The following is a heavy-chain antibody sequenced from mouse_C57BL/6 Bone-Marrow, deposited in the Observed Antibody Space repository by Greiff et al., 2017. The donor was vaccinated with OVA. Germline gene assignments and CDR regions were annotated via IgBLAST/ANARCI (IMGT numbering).Heavy chain of an antibody. D-gene: IGHD1-1*01. CDR2: IYPSDSET. J-gene: IGHJ3*01. Sequence: QVQLQQPGAELVRPGSSVKLSCKASGYTFTSYWMDWVKQRPGQGLEWIGNIYPSDSETHYNQKFKGKATLTVDTSSSTAYMQLSSLTSADSAVYYCAREDYGAYWGQGTLVTVSA. CDR1: GYTFTSYW. V-gene: IGHV1-61*01. CDR3: AREDYGAY.